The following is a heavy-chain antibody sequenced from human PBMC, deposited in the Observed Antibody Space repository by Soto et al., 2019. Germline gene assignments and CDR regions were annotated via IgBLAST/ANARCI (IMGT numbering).Heavy chain of an antibody. CDR2: IYYSGST. D-gene: IGHD4-17*01. V-gene: IGHV4-59*01. Sequence: SETLSLTCTVSGGSISSYYWSWIRQPPGKGLEWIGYIYYSGSTNYNPSLKSRVTISVDTSKNQFSLKLRSVTAADTAVYYCARRPDYDAWEPFDYWGQGTLVTVSS. J-gene: IGHJ4*02. CDR3: ARRPDYDAWEPFDY. CDR1: GGSISSYY.